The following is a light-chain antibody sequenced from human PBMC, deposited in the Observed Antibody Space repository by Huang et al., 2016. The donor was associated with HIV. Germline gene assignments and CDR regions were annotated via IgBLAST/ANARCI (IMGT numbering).Light chain of an antibody. V-gene: IGKV3-15*01. CDR3: QQYNNWPRGT. Sequence: EIVMTQSPATLSVSPGDRVTLSCRASQSINKNLAWYQQKPAQPPMLLVYGASARAIGSTPGFSGSGSGTEFTLTINSLQSEDFAVYFCQQYNNWPRGTFGQGTKLEIK. J-gene: IGKJ2*01. CDR2: GAS. CDR1: QSINKN.